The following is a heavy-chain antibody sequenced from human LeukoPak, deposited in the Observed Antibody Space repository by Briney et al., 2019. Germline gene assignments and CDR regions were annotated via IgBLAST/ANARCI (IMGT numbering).Heavy chain of an antibody. V-gene: IGHV4-39*01. CDR1: GASISSSTYY. D-gene: IGHD6-19*01. CDR2: ITSGGST. J-gene: IGHJ3*02. CDR3: ARPRSQWLGNDAFDI. Sequence: SETLSLTCTVSGASISSSTYYWGWIRQPPGKGLEWIGSITSGGSTFYNPSLKSRVTISVDTSKNQFSLKLTSVTAADTAVYYCARPRSQWLGNDAFDIWGQGTMVTVSS.